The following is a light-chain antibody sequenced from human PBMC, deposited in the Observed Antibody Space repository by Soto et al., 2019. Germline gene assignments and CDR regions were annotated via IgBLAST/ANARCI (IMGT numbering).Light chain of an antibody. CDR2: GAS. J-gene: IGKJ1*01. CDR1: QSLTSN. CDR3: QQYDNWPPAGT. Sequence: EIVMTQSPATLSVSPGERATLSCRASQSLTSNLAWFQQKPGQAPRLLIYGASTRATGIPARFSGSASGTEFTLTISSLQSEDFAVYYCQQYDNWPPAGTFGQGTRVEIK. V-gene: IGKV3-15*01.